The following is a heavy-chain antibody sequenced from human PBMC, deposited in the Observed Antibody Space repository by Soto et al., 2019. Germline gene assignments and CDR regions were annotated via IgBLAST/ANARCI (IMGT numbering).Heavy chain of an antibody. CDR2: IIPIFDTA. Sequence: SVKVSCKTSGGTFSSYAISWVRQAPGQGLEWMGGIIPIFDTANYAQKFQGRVTITADESTSTTHVELSSLISEDTALYFCAADVAPTDPQKWVSPWGQGTQVTVSS. CDR3: AADVAPTDPQKWVSP. V-gene: IGHV1-69*13. D-gene: IGHD1-1*01. CDR1: GGTFSSYA. J-gene: IGHJ5*02.